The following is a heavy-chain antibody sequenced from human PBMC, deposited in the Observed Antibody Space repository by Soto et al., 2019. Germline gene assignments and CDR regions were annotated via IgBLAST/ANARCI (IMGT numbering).Heavy chain of an antibody. CDR1: GYSFTSYW. CDR3: ARSIYDYVWGSYRYYYYYYGMDV. Sequence: GESLKISCKGSGYSFTSYWIGWVRQMPGKGLEWMGIIYPGDSDTRYSPSFQGQITISADKSISTAYLQWSSLKASDTAMYYCARSIYDYVWGSYRYYYYYYGMDVWGQGATVTVSS. J-gene: IGHJ6*02. D-gene: IGHD3-16*02. V-gene: IGHV5-51*01. CDR2: IYPGDSDT.